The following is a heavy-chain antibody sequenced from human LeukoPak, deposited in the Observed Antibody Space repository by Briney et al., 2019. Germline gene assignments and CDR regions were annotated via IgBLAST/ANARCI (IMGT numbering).Heavy chain of an antibody. CDR3: ARAPSYVFDY. D-gene: IGHD3-16*01. Sequence: PSETLSLTCAVYGGSFSGYYWSWIRQPPGKGLEWIGEINHSGSTNYNPSLKSRVTISVDTSKNQFSLKLSSVTAADTAVYYCARAPSYVFDYWGQGTLVTVSS. V-gene: IGHV4-34*01. J-gene: IGHJ4*02. CDR2: INHSGST. CDR1: GGSFSGYY.